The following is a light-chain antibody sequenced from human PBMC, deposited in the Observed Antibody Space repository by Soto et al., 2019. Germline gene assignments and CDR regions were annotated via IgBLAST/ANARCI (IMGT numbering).Light chain of an antibody. CDR1: SSDVGGYNY. CDR3: SSYTTSNTRQIV. CDR2: DVS. J-gene: IGLJ1*01. V-gene: IGLV2-14*03. Sequence: QSALTQPASVSGSPGQSITISCTGTSSDVGGYNYVSWYQHHPGKAPKLIIYDVSNQPSGVSNRFSGSKSGNTASLTISGLQPEDEADYYCSSYTTSNTRQIVFGTGTKVTVL.